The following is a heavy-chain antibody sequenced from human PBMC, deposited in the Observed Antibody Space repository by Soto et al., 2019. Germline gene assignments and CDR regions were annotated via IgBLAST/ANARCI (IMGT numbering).Heavy chain of an antibody. D-gene: IGHD3-16*02. J-gene: IGHJ3*02. CDR3: ARVRGLRLGELSLGDAFDI. CDR1: GGSISSYY. Sequence: SETLSLTCTVSGGSISSYYWSWIRQPPGKGLEWIGYIYYSGSTNYNPSLKSRVTISVDTSKNQFSLKLSSVTAADTAVYYCARVRGLRLGELSLGDAFDIRGQGTMVTVSS. V-gene: IGHV4-59*01. CDR2: IYYSGST.